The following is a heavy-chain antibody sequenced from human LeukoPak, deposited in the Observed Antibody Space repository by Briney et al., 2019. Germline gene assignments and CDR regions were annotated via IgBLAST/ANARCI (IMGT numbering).Heavy chain of an antibody. V-gene: IGHV4-39*07. CDR1: GGSISSSSYY. D-gene: IGHD6-19*01. CDR3: ARAVAGQYYYYYYGMDV. Sequence: SETLSLTCTVSGGSISSSSYYWGWIRQPPGKGLEWIGSIYYSGSTYYNPSLKSRVTISVDTSKNQFSLKLSSVTAADTAVYYCARAVAGQYYYYYYGMDVWAKGPRSPSP. CDR2: IYYSGST. J-gene: IGHJ6*02.